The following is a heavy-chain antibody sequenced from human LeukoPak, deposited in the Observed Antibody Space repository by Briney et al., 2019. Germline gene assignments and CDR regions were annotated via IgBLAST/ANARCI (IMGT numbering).Heavy chain of an antibody. CDR3: ARNLAGGVTRFDP. J-gene: IGHJ5*02. CDR1: GYTFTSYD. CDR2: IIPIFGTA. D-gene: IGHD2-8*01. Sequence: SVKVSCKASGYTFTSYDINWVRQATGQGLEWMGGIIPIFGTANYAQKFQGRVTITADESTSTAYMELSSLRSEDTAVYYCARNLAGGVTRFDPWGQGTLVTVSS. V-gene: IGHV1-69*13.